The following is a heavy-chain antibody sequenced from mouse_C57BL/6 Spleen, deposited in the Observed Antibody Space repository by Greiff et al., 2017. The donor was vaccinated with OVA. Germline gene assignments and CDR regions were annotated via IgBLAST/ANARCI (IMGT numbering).Heavy chain of an antibody. J-gene: IGHJ4*01. CDR1: GYSITSGYY. CDR2: ISYDGSN. V-gene: IGHV3-6*01. Sequence: VQLKQSGPGLVKPSQSLSLTCSVTGYSITSGYYWNWIRQFPGNKLEWMGYISYDGSNNYNPSLKNRISITRDTSKNQFFLKLNSVTTEDTATYYCARGGPDYWGQGTSVTVSS. CDR3: ARGGPDY.